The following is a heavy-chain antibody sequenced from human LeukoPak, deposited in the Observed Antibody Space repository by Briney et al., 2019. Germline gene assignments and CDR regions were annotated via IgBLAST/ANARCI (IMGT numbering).Heavy chain of an antibody. J-gene: IGHJ5*02. V-gene: IGHV4-34*01. CDR3: ARLKYNWFDP. CDR1: GGSFSGYY. Sequence: PSETLSLTCAVYGGSFSGYYWSWIRQPPGKGLEWIGEINHSGSTNYNPSLKSRVTISVDTSKNQFSLKLSSVTAADTAVYYCARLKYNWFDPWGQGTLVTVSS. CDR2: INHSGST.